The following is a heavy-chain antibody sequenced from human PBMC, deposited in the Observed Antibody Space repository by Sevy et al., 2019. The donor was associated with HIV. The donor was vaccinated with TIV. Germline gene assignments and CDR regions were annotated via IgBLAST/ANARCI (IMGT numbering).Heavy chain of an antibody. Sequence: GGSLRLSCAASGFTFSTYAMSWVRQAPGKGLEWVSAISASGDTTYYADSVKGLFTISKAKSESTLYLQMNSLRAEDTAIYYCTNHYDTGGRLDYFDYWGQGTLVTVSS. V-gene: IGHV3-23*01. CDR1: GFTFSTYA. CDR2: ISASGDTT. CDR3: TNHYDTGGRLDYFDY. D-gene: IGHD3-22*01. J-gene: IGHJ4*02.